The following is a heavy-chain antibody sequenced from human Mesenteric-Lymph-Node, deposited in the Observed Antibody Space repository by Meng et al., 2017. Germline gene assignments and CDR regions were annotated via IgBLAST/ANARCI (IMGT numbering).Heavy chain of an antibody. J-gene: IGHJ6*02. V-gene: IGHV3-7*01. Sequence: GGSLRLSCAASGFTFSSYWMSWVRQAPGKGLEWVANIKQDGSEKYYVDSVKGRFTISRDNAKNSLYLQMNSLRAEDTAVYYCARESGVYYYGSGSYYYYGMDVWGQGTTVTVSS. CDR3: ARESGVYYYGSGSYYYYGMDV. D-gene: IGHD3-10*01. CDR2: IKQDGSEK. CDR1: GFTFSSYW.